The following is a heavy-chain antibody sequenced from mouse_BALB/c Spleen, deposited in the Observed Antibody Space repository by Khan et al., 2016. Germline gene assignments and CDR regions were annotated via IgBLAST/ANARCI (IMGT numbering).Heavy chain of an antibody. J-gene: IGHJ2*01. CDR3: ARCQFGCYDYFDY. Sequence: QVQLKESGPGLVAPSQSLSITCTVSGFSLTTYDIHWVRQPPGKGLKWLGVIWAGGSTNYNSALMSRLSISKDNSKSQVFLKMNSLQTDDTAMYYGARCQFGCYDYFDYWGQGTTLAVS. D-gene: IGHD1-1*02. V-gene: IGHV2-9*02. CDR1: GFSLTTYD. CDR2: IWAGGST.